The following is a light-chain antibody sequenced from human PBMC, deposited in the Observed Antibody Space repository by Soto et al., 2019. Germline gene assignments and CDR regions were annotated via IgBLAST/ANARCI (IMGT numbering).Light chain of an antibody. J-gene: IGKJ5*01. CDR3: QKYNTVPAT. CDR2: SAS. V-gene: IGKV1-27*01. Sequence: DIQMTQSPPSLSASVGDRVTITCRASQGIGNSLAWYQQKPGTVPKLLIYSASTLQSGVPSRFSGSESGTDFTITSRSLQPEDVAAYYCQKYNTVPATFGQGTRLEIK. CDR1: QGIGNS.